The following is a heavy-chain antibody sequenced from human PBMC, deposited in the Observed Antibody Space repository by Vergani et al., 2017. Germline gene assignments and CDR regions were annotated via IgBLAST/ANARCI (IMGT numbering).Heavy chain of an antibody. V-gene: IGHV3-30*18. CDR2: ISYNGSNK. CDR1: GFTFSSYG. Sequence: QVQLVESGGGVVQPGRSLRLSCAASGFTFSSYGMHWVRQAPGKGLEWVAVISYNGSNKYYADSVKGRFTISRDNSKNTLYLQMNSLRAEDTAVYYCAKDYPTAAGTYYYYYGMDVWGQGTTVTVSS. CDR3: AKDYPTAAGTYYYYYGMDV. J-gene: IGHJ6*02. D-gene: IGHD6-13*01.